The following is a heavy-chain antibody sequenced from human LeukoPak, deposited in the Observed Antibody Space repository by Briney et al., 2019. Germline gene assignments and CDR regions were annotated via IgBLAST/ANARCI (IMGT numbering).Heavy chain of an antibody. Sequence: PGGSLRLSCVASGFSFSAYIMHWVRQAPGKGLGYVSAIRSDGSSTFYPNSVKGRFTISRDNYKSTLYLQMGSLRAEDTAVYYCTRRYGGHSGWAGYHDSWGQGTLVTVSS. D-gene: IGHD6-19*01. V-gene: IGHV3-64*01. CDR2: IRSDGSST. CDR1: GFSFSAYI. J-gene: IGHJ4*02. CDR3: TRRYGGHSGWAGYHDS.